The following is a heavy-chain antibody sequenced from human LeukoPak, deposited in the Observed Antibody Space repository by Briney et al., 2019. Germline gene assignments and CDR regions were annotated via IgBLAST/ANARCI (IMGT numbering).Heavy chain of an antibody. D-gene: IGHD3-22*01. J-gene: IGHJ4*02. CDR3: ATLGFSSGYYYYFDH. CDR2: IYYSGST. V-gene: IGHV4-4*07. CDR1: GGSISSDY. Sequence: SETLSLTCTVSGGSISSDYWSWIRQPAGKGLEWIGSIYYSGSTYYNPSLKSRVTISVDTSKNQFSLKLSSVTAADTAVYYCATLGFSSGYYYYFDHWGQGTLVTVSS.